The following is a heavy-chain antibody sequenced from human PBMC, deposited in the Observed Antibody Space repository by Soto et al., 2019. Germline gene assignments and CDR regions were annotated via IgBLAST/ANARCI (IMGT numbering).Heavy chain of an antibody. CDR3: ALVSLRYYSSGYYPNDAFDI. J-gene: IGHJ3*02. V-gene: IGHV3-48*02. CDR1: GFTVSRYN. D-gene: IGHD3-22*01. Sequence: PGGSLRLSCAASGFTVSRYNMNWVRQAPGKGQEWVSYISSGSSTIYYADSVKGRFTISRDNAKNSLNLQMNSLRDEDTVVYFFALVSLRYYSSGYYPNDAFDIWGQGTMVTVSS. CDR2: ISSGSSTI.